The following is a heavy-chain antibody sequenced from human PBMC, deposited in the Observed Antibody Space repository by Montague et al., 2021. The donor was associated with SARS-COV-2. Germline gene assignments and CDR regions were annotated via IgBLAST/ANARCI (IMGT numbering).Heavy chain of an antibody. D-gene: IGHD6-6*01. J-gene: IGHJ4*02. CDR3: ARTRIAARPYFDY. Sequence: SLRLSCEASGFTFSSYAMHWVRQAPGRGLEYVSAISSNGGSTYYANSVKGRFTTSRDNSKNTLYLQMGSLRAEDMAVYYCARTRIAARPYFDYWGQGTLVTVSS. CDR1: GFTFSSYA. CDR2: ISSNGGST. V-gene: IGHV3-64*01.